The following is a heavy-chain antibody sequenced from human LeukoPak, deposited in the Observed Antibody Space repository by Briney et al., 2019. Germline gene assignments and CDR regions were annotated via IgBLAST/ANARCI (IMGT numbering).Heavy chain of an antibody. CDR1: GDSISSTSYY. CDR3: ARVSASSWYPYYFDY. CDR2: IYYSGST. D-gene: IGHD6-13*01. Sequence: SETLSLTCTVSGDSISSTSYYWGGIRQPPGKGLEWIGSIYYSGSTYYNPSLKSRVTISVDTSKNQFSLKLSSLTAADTAVYYCARVSASSWYPYYFDYWGQGTLVTVSS. J-gene: IGHJ4*02. V-gene: IGHV4-39*07.